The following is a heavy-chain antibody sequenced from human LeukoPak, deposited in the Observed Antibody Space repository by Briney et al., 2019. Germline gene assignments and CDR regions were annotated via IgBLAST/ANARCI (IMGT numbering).Heavy chain of an antibody. V-gene: IGHV3-23*01. CDR3: AKSLFTSAHGSGRAFDI. CDR2: ISAGGDIT. J-gene: IGHJ3*02. D-gene: IGHD3-10*01. Sequence: PGGSLRLSCAASQFIFSTYAMSWVRQPPGKGLEWVSAISAGGDITFYSDSVRGRFTISRDNSKETLYLQMNSLRAEDTALYYCAKSLFTSAHGSGRAFDIWGQGTMVTVSS. CDR1: QFIFSTYA.